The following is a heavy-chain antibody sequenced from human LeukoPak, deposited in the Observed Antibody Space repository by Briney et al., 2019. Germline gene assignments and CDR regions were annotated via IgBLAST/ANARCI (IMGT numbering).Heavy chain of an antibody. D-gene: IGHD3-16*02. V-gene: IGHV4-59*10. J-gene: IGHJ4*02. CDR2: IYTSGST. CDR1: GGSFSGHY. CDR3: ARLLPRYDYVWGSYRPKGDYFDY. Sequence: SETLSLTCAVYGGSFSGHYWSWIRQPAGKGLEWIGRIYTSGSTNYNPSLKSRVTISVDTSKNQFSLKLSSVTAADAAVYYCARLLPRYDYVWGSYRPKGDYFDYWGQGTLVTVSS.